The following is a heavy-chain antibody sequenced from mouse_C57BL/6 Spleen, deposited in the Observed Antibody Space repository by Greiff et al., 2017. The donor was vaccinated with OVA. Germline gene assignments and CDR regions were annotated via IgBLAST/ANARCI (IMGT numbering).Heavy chain of an antibody. V-gene: IGHV12-3*01. Sequence: QVQLKESGPGLVKPSQSLFLTCSITGFPITSGYYWIWIRQSPGKPLEWMGYITHSGETFYNPSLQSPISITRETSKNQFFLQLNSVTTEDTAMYYCAGDSNGYPFAYWGQGTLVTVSA. D-gene: IGHD2-2*01. J-gene: IGHJ3*01. CDR2: ITHSGET. CDR3: AGDSNGYPFAY. CDR1: GFPITSGYY.